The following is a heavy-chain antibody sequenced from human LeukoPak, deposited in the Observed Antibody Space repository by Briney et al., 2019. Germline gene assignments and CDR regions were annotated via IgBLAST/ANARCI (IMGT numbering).Heavy chain of an antibody. CDR1: GGSISSGSYY. D-gene: IGHD1-14*01. J-gene: IGHJ5*02. V-gene: IGHV4-61*02. CDR2: IYTSGST. Sequence: SETLSLTCTVSGGSISSGSYYWSWIRQPAGKGLEWIGRIYTSGSTNYNPSLKSRVTVSVDTSKNQFSLKLSSVTAADTAVYYCARAPVAGAWFDPWGQGTLVTVSS. CDR3: ARAPVAGAWFDP.